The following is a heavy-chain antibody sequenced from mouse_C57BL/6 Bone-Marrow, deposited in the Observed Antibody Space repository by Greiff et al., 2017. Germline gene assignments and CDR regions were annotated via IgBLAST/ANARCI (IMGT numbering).Heavy chain of an antibody. CDR2: INPNNGGT. CDR3: ARNLFLRNYAMDY. J-gene: IGHJ4*01. Sequence: VQLQQSGPELVKPGASVKISCKASGYTFTDYYMNWVKQSHGKSLEWIGDINPNNGGTSYNQKFKGKATLTVDKSSSTAYMELRSLTSEDSAVYYCARNLFLRNYAMDYWGQGTSVTVSS. D-gene: IGHD1-1*01. V-gene: IGHV1-26*01. CDR1: GYTFTDYY.